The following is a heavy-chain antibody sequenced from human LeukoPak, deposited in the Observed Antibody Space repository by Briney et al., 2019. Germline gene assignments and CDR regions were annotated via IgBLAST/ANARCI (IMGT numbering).Heavy chain of an antibody. V-gene: IGHV3-23*01. D-gene: IGHD2-21*02. CDR2: ISGSGDST. CDR1: GFTFSSYA. Sequence: GGSLRLSCAASGFTFSSYAMTWVRQAPGKGLEWVSAISGSGDSTYYAGSVKGRFTISRDNSKNTLYLQMNSLRADDTAVYYCAKSHHVTAIDYWGQGTLVTVSS. J-gene: IGHJ4*02. CDR3: AKSHHVTAIDY.